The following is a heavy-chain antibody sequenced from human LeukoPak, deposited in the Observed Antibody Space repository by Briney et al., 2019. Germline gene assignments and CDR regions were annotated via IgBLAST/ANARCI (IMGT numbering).Heavy chain of an antibody. Sequence: PGGSLRLSCAASGFTFSNAWMKWVRQAPGKGLEWVGRIKSKTDGGAADYAAPVKGRFTVSRDDSKNTLYLQMNSLKTEDTAVYYCTTGGGDRPLRYYFGSWGQGTLVTVSS. CDR3: TTGGGDRPLRYYFGS. J-gene: IGHJ4*02. D-gene: IGHD3-9*01. CDR1: GFTFSNAW. CDR2: IKSKTDGGAA. V-gene: IGHV3-15*01.